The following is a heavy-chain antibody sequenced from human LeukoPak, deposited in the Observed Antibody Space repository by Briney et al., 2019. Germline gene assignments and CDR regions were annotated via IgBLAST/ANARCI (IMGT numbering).Heavy chain of an antibody. CDR1: GGSFSGYY. D-gene: IGHD6-13*01. V-gene: IGHV4-34*01. CDR3: ARTSYSSSWYGYFQH. CDR2: INHSGST. Sequence: PSETLSLTCAVYGGSFSGYYWSWIRQPPGKGLEWIGEINHSGSTNYNPSLKSRVTISVDTSKNQFSLKLSSVTAADTAVYYCARTSYSSSWYGYFQHWGQGTLVTVSS. J-gene: IGHJ1*01.